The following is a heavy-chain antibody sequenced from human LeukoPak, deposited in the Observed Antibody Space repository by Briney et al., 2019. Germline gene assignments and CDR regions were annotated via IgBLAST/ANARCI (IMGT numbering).Heavy chain of an antibody. CDR2: ICGDAVIL. J-gene: IGHJ4*02. V-gene: IGHV3-43*02. Sequence: GGSLRLSRAASGVMLYDYAVHWVRQVPGGGLEWGSLICGDAVILLYTDSVKGRFTFSRDNNNCSLTLQMRRLTTEDTAFYYCVREQCSHTSNYFDNWGQGILVIVSS. D-gene: IGHD3-10*02. CDR1: GVMLYDYA. CDR3: VREQCSHTSNYFDN.